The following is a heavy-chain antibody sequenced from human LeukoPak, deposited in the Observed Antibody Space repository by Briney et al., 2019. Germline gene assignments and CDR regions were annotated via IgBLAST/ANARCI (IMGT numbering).Heavy chain of an antibody. CDR3: ARLPQLLGPFDY. CDR2: FYPGDPGT. V-gene: IGHV5-51*01. Sequence: GESLQISSKGSGYSFTSYWIGWVRHLPGKGLEWMGIFYPGDPGTRSSPSSQGQLTISTDKSISTAYLQSRSLTASDTAMYYCARLPQLLGPFDYWGQGTLVTVSS. D-gene: IGHD2-2*01. CDR1: GYSFTSYW. J-gene: IGHJ4*02.